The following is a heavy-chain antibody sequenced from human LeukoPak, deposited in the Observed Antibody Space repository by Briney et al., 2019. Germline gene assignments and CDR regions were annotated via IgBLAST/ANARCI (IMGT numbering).Heavy chain of an antibody. CDR2: IYHSRST. D-gene: IGHD2-2*01. CDR1: GASISTGGYS. Sequence: TPSETLSLTCAVSGASISTGGYSSTWIRQPPGKGLERIGYIYHSRSTYYNPSLKSRVTISVDRSKNQFSLKLSSVTAADTAVYYCARGAGCSSTSCYALYYQHWGQGTLVTVSS. J-gene: IGHJ1*01. CDR3: ARGAGCSSTSCYALYYQH. V-gene: IGHV4-30-2*01.